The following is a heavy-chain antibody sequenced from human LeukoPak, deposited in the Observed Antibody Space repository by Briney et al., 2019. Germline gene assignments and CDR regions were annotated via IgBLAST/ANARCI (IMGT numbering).Heavy chain of an antibody. V-gene: IGHV3-7*01. CDR1: GINFRGYW. CDR2: MKQDGSEK. J-gene: IGHJ4*02. D-gene: IGHD5-12*01. Sequence: PGRSLRLSCAVSGINFRGYWMAWVRQAPGKGLEWVANMKQDGSEKYYVDSVKGRFTISRDNAKNSLYLEMNRLRVEDTAVYYCARDLGHTGYDLYDYWGQGTLVTVSS. CDR3: ARDLGHTGYDLYDY.